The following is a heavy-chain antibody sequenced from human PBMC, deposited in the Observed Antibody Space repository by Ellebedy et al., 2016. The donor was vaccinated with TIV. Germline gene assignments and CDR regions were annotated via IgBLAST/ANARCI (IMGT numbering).Heavy chain of an antibody. CDR1: GDSVSNNGVT. V-gene: IGHV6-1*01. CDR3: AREIRAYDS. Sequence: SQTLSLTCAISGDSVSNNGVTWTWLRQSPWRGLECLGRTYYRSKWYNEYAVSVESRITINSDTSKNQFSLQLSSVTPEDTAIYYCAREIRAYDSWGQGTLVTVSS. J-gene: IGHJ4*02. CDR2: TYYRSKWYN.